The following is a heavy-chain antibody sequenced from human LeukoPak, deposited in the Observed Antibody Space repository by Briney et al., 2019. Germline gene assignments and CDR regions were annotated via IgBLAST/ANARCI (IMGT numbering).Heavy chain of an antibody. CDR3: AKERGSYYREGHYFDY. Sequence: GGSLRLSCAASGFTFSSYAMSWVRQAPGKGLEWVSAISGSGGSTYYADSVKGRFTISRDNSKNTLYLQMNSLRAEDTAVYYCAKERGSYYREGHYFDYWGQGTLVTVSS. D-gene: IGHD1-26*01. V-gene: IGHV3-23*01. CDR1: GFTFSSYA. CDR2: ISGSGGST. J-gene: IGHJ4*02.